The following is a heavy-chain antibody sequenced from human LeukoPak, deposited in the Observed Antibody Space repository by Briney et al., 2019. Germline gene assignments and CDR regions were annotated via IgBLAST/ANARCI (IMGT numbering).Heavy chain of an antibody. V-gene: IGHV3-21*01. D-gene: IGHD2-15*01. Sequence: GGSLRLSCAASGFTFSNYWMSWVRQAPGKGLEWVSSISSSSSYIYYSDSVKGRFTISRDNAKNSLYLQMNSLRAEDTAVYYCARGYCSGGSCYLNFDYWGQGTLSPSPQ. CDR3: ARGYCSGGSCYLNFDY. CDR2: ISSSSSYI. CDR1: GFTFSNYW. J-gene: IGHJ4*02.